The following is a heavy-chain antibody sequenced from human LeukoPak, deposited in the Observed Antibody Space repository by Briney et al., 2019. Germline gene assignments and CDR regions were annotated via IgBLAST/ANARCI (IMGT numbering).Heavy chain of an antibody. Sequence: ASVKVSCKASGYTFTRYYMHWVRQAPGQGLEWMGWINPNSGGTNYAQKFQGRVTMTRDTSISTAYMELSRLRSDDTAVYYCARDRGYCSSTSCFPGAYWGQGTLVTVSS. CDR2: INPNSGGT. V-gene: IGHV1-2*02. J-gene: IGHJ4*02. CDR1: GYTFTRYY. D-gene: IGHD2-2*01. CDR3: ARDRGYCSSTSCFPGAY.